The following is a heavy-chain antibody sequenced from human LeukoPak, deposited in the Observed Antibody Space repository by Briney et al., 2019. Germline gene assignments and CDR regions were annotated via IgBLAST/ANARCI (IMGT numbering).Heavy chain of an antibody. CDR2: ISAYNGNT. D-gene: IGHD3-9*01. CDR1: GYTFTSYG. J-gene: IGHJ4*02. V-gene: IGHV1-18*01. Sequence: ASVKVSCTASGYTFTSYGISWVRQAPGQGLEWMGWISAYNGNTNFAQKLQGRVTMTTDTSTSTAYMDLRSLRSDDTAVYYCARDQAATNTQVRFCLDWGQGTLVTVSS. CDR3: ARDQAATNTQVRFCLD.